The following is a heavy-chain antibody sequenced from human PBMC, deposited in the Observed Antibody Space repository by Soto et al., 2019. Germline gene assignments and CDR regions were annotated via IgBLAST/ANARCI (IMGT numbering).Heavy chain of an antibody. CDR1: GYTFSYYN. V-gene: IGHV1-3*01. CDR3: ARELDYWYFDL. D-gene: IGHD1-1*01. CDR2: IHADNGNA. J-gene: IGHJ2*01. Sequence: QVQIVQSGAEVKKSGASVKLSCKGSGYTFSYYNVHWVRQAPGQRLEWMGWIHADNGNAKYSQKFQGRVTITRDPSGNTAYMELSNLRSEDTAVYYCARELDYWYFDLWGRGTLVTVSS.